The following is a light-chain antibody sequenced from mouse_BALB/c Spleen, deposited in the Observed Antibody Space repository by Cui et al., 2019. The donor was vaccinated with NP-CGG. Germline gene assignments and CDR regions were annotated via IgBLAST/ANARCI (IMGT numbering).Light chain of an antibody. V-gene: IGLV1*01. CDR3: ALWYSNHWV. J-gene: IGLJ1*01. CDR1: TGAVTTSNY. Sequence: QAVVTQESALTTSPGETVTLPCRSSTGAVTTSNYAHWGQEKPDHLFTGVIGGTNNRAPGVPARFSGSLIGDKAALTITGAQTEDEAIYFCALWYSNHWVFGGGTKLTVL. CDR2: GTN.